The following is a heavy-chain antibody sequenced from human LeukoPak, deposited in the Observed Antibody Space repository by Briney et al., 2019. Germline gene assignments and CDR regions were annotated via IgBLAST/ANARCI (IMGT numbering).Heavy chain of an antibody. CDR2: IYYSGST. CDR1: GGSISSANYY. D-gene: IGHD3-16*01. Sequence: SQTLSLTCNVSGGSISSANYYWSWIRQPAGKGLEWIGYIYYSGSTSYKPSLKSRVTISVDTSKNQFSLKLRSVTAADTAVYYCARETSQKGAHYMDVWGKGTTVTISS. CDR3: ARETSQKGAHYMDV. J-gene: IGHJ6*03. V-gene: IGHV4-61*10.